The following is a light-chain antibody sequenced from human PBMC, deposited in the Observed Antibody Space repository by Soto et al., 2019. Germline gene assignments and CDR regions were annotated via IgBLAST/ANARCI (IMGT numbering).Light chain of an antibody. CDR1: RSDIGGYNY. CDR2: EVN. Sequence: QPVLTQPPSASGSPGQSVTISCTGTRSDIGGYNYVSWYQQYPGKAPKLVIFEVNKRPSGVPDRFSGSKSGITAALNVSGLQDEDEADYYCCSYAGSNIYVFGTGTKLTVL. V-gene: IGLV2-8*01. CDR3: CSYAGSNIYV. J-gene: IGLJ1*01.